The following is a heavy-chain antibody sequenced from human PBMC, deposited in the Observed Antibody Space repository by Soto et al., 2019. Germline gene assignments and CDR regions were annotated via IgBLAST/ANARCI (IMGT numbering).Heavy chain of an antibody. CDR1: GFSFSSYS. CDR3: ARDYCSSTSCYYP. Sequence: EVQLVESGGGLVKPGGSLRLSCAASGFSFSSYSMNWVRQAPGKGLEWVASISSSRSYIYYADSVKGRFTIARDNAKNSLYLQMISVRAEDTAVYYCARDYCSSTSCYYPWGQGALVTVSS. CDR2: ISSSRSYI. D-gene: IGHD2-2*01. J-gene: IGHJ5*02. V-gene: IGHV3-21*01.